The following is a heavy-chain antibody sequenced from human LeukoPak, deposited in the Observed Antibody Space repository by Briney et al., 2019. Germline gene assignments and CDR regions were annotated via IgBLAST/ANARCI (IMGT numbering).Heavy chain of an antibody. D-gene: IGHD4-17*01. V-gene: IGHV1-2*02. CDR3: ARGVATVTTFDSVYYMDV. J-gene: IGHJ6*03. CDR2: INPNSGGT. CDR1: GYTFTGYY. Sequence: ASVKVSCKASGYTFTGYYMHWVRQAPGQGLEWMGWINPNSGGTNYAQKFQGRVTMTRDTSISTAYMELSRLRSDDTAVYYCARGVATVTTFDSVYYMDVWGKGTTVTVSS.